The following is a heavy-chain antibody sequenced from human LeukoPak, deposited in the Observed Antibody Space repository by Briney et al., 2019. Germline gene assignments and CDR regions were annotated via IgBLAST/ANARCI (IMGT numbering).Heavy chain of an antibody. D-gene: IGHD2-15*01. CDR1: GFIFSDYC. CDR2: ISRTTGKE. V-gene: IGHV3-11*05. CDR3: ARDGGDCSGDSCYVDY. J-gene: IGHJ4*02. Sequence: PGGSMRLSCVGSGFIFSDYCMTWIRQAPGKGLEWVSHISRTTGKEDYADSVKGRFTISRDNAKNSLYLQMNSLRAEDTALYYCARDGGDCSGDSCYVDYWGQGTLVTVSS.